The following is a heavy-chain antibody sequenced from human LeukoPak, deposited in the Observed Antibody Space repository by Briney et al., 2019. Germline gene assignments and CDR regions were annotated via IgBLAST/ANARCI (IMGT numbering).Heavy chain of an antibody. D-gene: IGHD1-26*01. CDR1: GGSISSSSYY. Sequence: SETLSLTCTVSGGSISSSSYYWGWIRQPPGKGLEGIGSIYYSGSTYYNPSLKSRVTVSVDTSKNQFSLKLSSVTAADTAVYYCARLEWELSSHFDYWGQGTLVTVSS. CDR3: ARLEWELSSHFDY. CDR2: IYYSGST. V-gene: IGHV4-39*01. J-gene: IGHJ4*02.